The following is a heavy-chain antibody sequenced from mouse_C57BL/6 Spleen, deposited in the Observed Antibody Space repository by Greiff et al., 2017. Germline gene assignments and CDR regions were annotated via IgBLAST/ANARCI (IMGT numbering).Heavy chain of an antibody. V-gene: IGHV1-62-2*01. CDR2: FYPGSGSI. CDR1: GYTFTEYT. CDR3: ARHEDGLSIRGYYFDY. Sequence: QVQLQQSGAELVKPGASVKMSCKASGYTFTEYTIHWVKQRSGQGLEWIGWFYPGSGSIKYNEKFKDKATLTADKSSSTVYMELSRLTSEDSAVYFCARHEDGLSIRGYYFDYWGQGTTLTVSS. J-gene: IGHJ2*01. D-gene: IGHD1-3*01.